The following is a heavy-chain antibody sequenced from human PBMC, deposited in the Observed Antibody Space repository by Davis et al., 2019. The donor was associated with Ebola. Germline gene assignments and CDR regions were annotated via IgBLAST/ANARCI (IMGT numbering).Heavy chain of an antibody. J-gene: IGHJ6*02. D-gene: IGHD3-16*01. V-gene: IGHV3-21*01. Sequence: GESLKISCAASGFTFSSYWMSWVRQAPGKGLEWVSSISSDSDYIYYADSAKGRFTISRDNAKNSLYLQMNSLRAEDTAVYYCARDRPLDFFFGDYYGMDVWGQGTTVTVSS. CDR1: GFTFSSYW. CDR2: ISSDSDYI. CDR3: ARDRPLDFFFGDYYGMDV.